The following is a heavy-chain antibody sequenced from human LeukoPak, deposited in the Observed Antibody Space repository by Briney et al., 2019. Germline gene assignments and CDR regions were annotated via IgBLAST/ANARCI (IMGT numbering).Heavy chain of an antibody. CDR3: TTRDQLLSGEYYYYYMDV. D-gene: IGHD2-2*01. CDR2: IKSKTDGGTT. CDR1: GFTFSNAW. Sequence: GGSLRLSCAASGFTFSNAWMSWVRQAPGKGLEWVGRIKSKTDGGTTDYAAPVKGRLTISRDDSKNTLYLQMNSLKTEDTAVYYCTTRDQLLSGEYYYYYMDVWGKGTTVTVSS. V-gene: IGHV3-15*01. J-gene: IGHJ6*03.